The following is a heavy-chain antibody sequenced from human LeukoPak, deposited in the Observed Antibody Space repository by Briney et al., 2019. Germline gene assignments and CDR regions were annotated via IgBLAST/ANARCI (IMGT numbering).Heavy chain of an antibody. CDR1: GYTFTSYG. CDR3: ARERATYYDRSGYSPTQWGGMDV. Sequence: ASVKVSCKASGYTFTSYGISWVRQAPGQGLEWMGWISAYNGNTNYAQKLQGRVTMTTDTSTSTAYMELRSLRSDDTAVYYCARERATYYDRSGYSPTQWGGMDVWGQGTTVTVSS. J-gene: IGHJ6*02. V-gene: IGHV1-18*01. D-gene: IGHD3-22*01. CDR2: ISAYNGNT.